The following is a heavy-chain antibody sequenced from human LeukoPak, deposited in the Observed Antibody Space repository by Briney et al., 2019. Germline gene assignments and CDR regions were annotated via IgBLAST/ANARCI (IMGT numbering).Heavy chain of an antibody. J-gene: IGHJ4*02. D-gene: IGHD6-19*01. V-gene: IGHV1-69*05. CDR1: GGTFSSYA. Sequence: SVKVSCKASGGTFSSYAISWVRQAPGQGLEWMGRIIPIFGTANYAQKFQGRVTITTDESTSTAYMELSSLRSEDTAVDYCARDLRPLPNEWLDPYGYWRQGTLVTVSS. CDR3: ARDLRPLPNEWLDPYGY. CDR2: IIPIFGTA.